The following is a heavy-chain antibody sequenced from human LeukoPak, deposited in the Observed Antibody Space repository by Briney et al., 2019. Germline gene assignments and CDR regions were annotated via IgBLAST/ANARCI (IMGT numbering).Heavy chain of an antibody. D-gene: IGHD1-20*01. Sequence: SETLSLTCTVSCGSISSSSYCWGRIRQPPGNGLEWIGSIYYSGSTYYNPSLKSRVTISVDTSKNHSSLKLSSVTAADTAVYYCARGRYNWNREDYRGRGTLVTVSS. V-gene: IGHV4-39*02. J-gene: IGHJ4*02. CDR1: CGSISSSSYC. CDR3: ARGRYNWNREDY. CDR2: IYYSGST.